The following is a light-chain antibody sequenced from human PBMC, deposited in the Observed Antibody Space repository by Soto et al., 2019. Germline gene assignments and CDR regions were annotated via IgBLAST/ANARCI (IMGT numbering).Light chain of an antibody. CDR1: QSVSSSY. CDR3: QQYGSSWT. CDR2: GAS. J-gene: IGKJ1*01. Sequence: EIVLPQSPGTLSLSPGERATLSCRASQSVSSSYLAWYQQKPGQAPRLLIYGASSRATGIPDRFSGSGSGTDFTLTISRLEPEDFAVYYCQQYGSSWTFGQGTKVEGK. V-gene: IGKV3-20*01.